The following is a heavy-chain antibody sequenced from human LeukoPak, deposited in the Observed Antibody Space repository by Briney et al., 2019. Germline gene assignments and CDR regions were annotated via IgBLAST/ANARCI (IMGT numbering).Heavy chain of an antibody. CDR3: ARQNYYDGSRLFDY. V-gene: IGHV4-59*08. CDR1: GGSISSHC. CDR2: IYDSGST. J-gene: IGHJ4*02. D-gene: IGHD3-22*01. Sequence: SETLSLTCTVSGGSISSHCWNWIRQPPGKGLEWVGYIYDSGSTNYNTALKSRVIISVDTSKNQFYLKLSSVTAADTAVYYCARQNYYDGSRLFDYWGQGTLVTVST.